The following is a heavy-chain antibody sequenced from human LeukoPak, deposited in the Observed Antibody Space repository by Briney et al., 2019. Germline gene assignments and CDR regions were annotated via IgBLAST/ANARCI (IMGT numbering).Heavy chain of an antibody. J-gene: IGHJ4*02. CDR3: ARLNYFDRSGFFDS. CDR1: GYTFINYW. CDR2: IDPRDSDT. D-gene: IGHD3-22*01. Sequence: GESLKISCKASGYTFINYWIGWVRQMPGKGLEWIGRIDPRDSDTKYSPSFQGQVTISVDKSISTAYLQWSSLKASDTAMYYCARLNYFDRSGFFDSWGQGTLVTVAS. V-gene: IGHV5-51*01.